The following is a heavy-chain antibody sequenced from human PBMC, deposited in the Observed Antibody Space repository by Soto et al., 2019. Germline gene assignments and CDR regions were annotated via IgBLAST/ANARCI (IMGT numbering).Heavy chain of an antibody. J-gene: IGHJ3*02. CDR1: GGSISSGGYY. D-gene: IGHD4-17*01. CDR2: IYYSGST. V-gene: IGHV4-31*03. Sequence: SETLSLTCTVSGGSISSGGYYWSWIRQHPGKGLEWIGYIYYSGSTYYNPSLKSRVTISVDTSKNQFSLKLSSVTAADTAVYYCASTGMTTVTYFWREGYAFDIWGQGTMVTVSS. CDR3: ASTGMTTVTYFWREGYAFDI.